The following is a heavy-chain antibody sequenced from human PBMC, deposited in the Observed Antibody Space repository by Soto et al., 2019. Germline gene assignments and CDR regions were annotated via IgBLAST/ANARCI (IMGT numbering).Heavy chain of an antibody. CDR1: GFTFDKVW. D-gene: IGHD1-26*01. CDR2: IKSKTDGGTT. CDR3: TTGRDELPY. Sequence: EVQLVESGGGLVKPGGSLRLSCAVSGFTFDKVWMNWVRQAPGQGLEWVGRIKSKTDGGTTDYAAPVKGRFTISRDDSKNMLYLQMNSLKTEDTGMYFCTTGRDELPYWGQGTLVTVSS. V-gene: IGHV3-15*07. J-gene: IGHJ4*02.